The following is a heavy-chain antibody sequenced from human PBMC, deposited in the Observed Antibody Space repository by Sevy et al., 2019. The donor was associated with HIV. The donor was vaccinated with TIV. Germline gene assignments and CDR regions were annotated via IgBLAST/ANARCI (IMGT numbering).Heavy chain of an antibody. CDR1: GFTFSRDW. D-gene: IGHD3-10*01. CDR3: ARGANNLYN. CDR2: IKADGSET. V-gene: IGHV3-7*01. J-gene: IGHJ4*02. Sequence: GGSLRLSCAASGFTFSRDWMTWVRQAPGKGLEWVAKIKADGSETYSVDSAKGRFSISRDNAKNALYLQMNSLRAEDTAVYYCARGANNLYNWGQGTLVTVSS.